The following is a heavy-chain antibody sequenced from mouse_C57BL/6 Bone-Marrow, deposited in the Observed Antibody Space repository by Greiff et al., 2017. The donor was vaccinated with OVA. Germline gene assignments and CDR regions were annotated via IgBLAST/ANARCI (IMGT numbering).Heavy chain of an antibody. CDR1: GYTFTSYW. J-gene: IGHJ2*01. Sequence: QVQLKQPGAELVRPGTSVKLSCKASGYTFTSYWMHWVKQRPGQGLEWIGVIDPSDSYTNYNQKFKGKATLTVDTSSSTAYMQLSSLTSEDSAVYYCARTWLLRRGYYFDYWGQGTTLTVSS. CDR2: IDPSDSYT. V-gene: IGHV1-59*01. CDR3: ARTWLLRRGYYFDY. D-gene: IGHD2-3*01.